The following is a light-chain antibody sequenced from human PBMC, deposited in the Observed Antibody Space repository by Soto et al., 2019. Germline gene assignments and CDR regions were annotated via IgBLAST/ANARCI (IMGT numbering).Light chain of an antibody. CDR1: QSVSSN. CDR2: DAS. V-gene: IGKV3-15*01. CDR3: QQYNNWPET. Sequence: EIVMTQSPATLSVSPGERATLSCRASQSVSSNLAWYQQKVGQAPRVLIYDASTRATGIPGRFSGSGSGTEFTLTISGLQSEDFAVYYCQQYNNWPETFGQGTKVEIK. J-gene: IGKJ1*01.